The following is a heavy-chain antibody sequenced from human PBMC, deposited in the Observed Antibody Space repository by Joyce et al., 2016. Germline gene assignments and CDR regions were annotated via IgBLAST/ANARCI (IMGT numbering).Heavy chain of an antibody. J-gene: IGHJ5*02. D-gene: IGHD3-16*01. CDR3: ARGGRGANRYNWFDP. CDR1: GGTFSNYA. V-gene: IGHV1-69*06. CDR2: IIPMFGTT. Sequence: QVQLVQSGAEVKKPGSSVKVSCEASGGTFSNYAISWVRQAPGQGLEWMGGIIPMFGTTNYAQKFQGRVAIIADKSTSTVYMELSSLRPEDTAVYYCARGGRGANRYNWFDPWGQGVLVTVSS.